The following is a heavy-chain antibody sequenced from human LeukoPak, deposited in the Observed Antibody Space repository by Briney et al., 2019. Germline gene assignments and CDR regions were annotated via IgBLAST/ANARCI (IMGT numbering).Heavy chain of an antibody. CDR2: FDPEDGET. V-gene: IGHV1-24*01. Sequence: ASVKVSCKVSGYTLTELSMHWVRQAPGKGLEGMGGFDPEDGETIYAQKFQGRVTMTEDTSTDTAYMELSSLRSEDTAVYYCATAERWLQYELDYWGQGTLVTVSS. D-gene: IGHD5-24*01. CDR1: GYTLTELS. J-gene: IGHJ4*02. CDR3: ATAERWLQYELDY.